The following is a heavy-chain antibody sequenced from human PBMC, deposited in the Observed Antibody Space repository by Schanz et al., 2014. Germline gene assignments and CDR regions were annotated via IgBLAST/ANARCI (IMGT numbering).Heavy chain of an antibody. CDR3: AEAFDSSGYYFDY. Sequence: QVQLVQSGTQVKKPGASVKVSCKASGYTLSAYSLHWVRQAPGQGLEWMGIVNPSVRGTHFAREFQGRVTVTSDTSTSTVYMELSGLRSEDTAVYYSAEAFDSSGYYFDYWGQGTLVNVSS. D-gene: IGHD3-22*01. CDR1: GYTLSAYS. V-gene: IGHV1-46*03. J-gene: IGHJ4*02. CDR2: VNPSVRGT.